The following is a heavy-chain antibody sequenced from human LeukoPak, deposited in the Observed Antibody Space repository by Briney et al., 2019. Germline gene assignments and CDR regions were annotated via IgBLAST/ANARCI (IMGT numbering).Heavy chain of an antibody. CDR2: ISGSGGST. Sequence: GGSLRLSCEASGFTFGSYEMTWVRQAPGKGLEWVSAISGSGGSTYYADSVKGRFTISRDNSKNTLYLQMNSLRAEDTAVYYCAKHRTMVRGVLNYWGQGTLVTVSS. V-gene: IGHV3-23*01. J-gene: IGHJ4*02. D-gene: IGHD3-10*01. CDR1: GFTFGSYE. CDR3: AKHRTMVRGVLNY.